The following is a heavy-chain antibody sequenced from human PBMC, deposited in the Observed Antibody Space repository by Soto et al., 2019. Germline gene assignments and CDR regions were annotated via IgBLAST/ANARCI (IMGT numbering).Heavy chain of an antibody. D-gene: IGHD6-6*01. J-gene: IGHJ4*02. CDR3: AREYSNSPEAFDF. CDR2: IYNPGST. Sequence: QVQLQESGPGLVKPSETLSLTCTVSGVSVNSDNYYWSWIRQPPGKGLEWIGHIYNPGSTTYNPSPKCRVTISRDTPRNHFPLSRNSGTAADTAVFYCAREYSNSPEAFDFWARGTLVTFSS. V-gene: IGHV4-61*03. CDR1: GVSVNSDNYY.